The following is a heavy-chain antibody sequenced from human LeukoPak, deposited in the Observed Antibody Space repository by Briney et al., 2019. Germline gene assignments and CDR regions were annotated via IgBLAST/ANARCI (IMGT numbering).Heavy chain of an antibody. CDR3: ARGRPHGDDY. D-gene: IGHD2-21*01. V-gene: IGHV3-74*01. Sequence: GGSLRLSCAASGFTFSSYWMNWVRQAPGKGLVWVSRIASDGSSTTYADSVKGRFSISRDNAKNTLYLQMNSLRVEDTAVYYCARGRPHGDDYWGQGTLVTVSS. CDR2: IASDGSST. CDR1: GFTFSSYW. J-gene: IGHJ4*02.